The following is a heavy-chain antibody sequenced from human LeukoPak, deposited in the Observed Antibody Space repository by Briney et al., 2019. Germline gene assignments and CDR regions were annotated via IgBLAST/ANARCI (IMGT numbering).Heavy chain of an antibody. V-gene: IGHV4-4*07. CDR1: SGAISDYY. CDR3: ARVGLSSSWFYYFDY. J-gene: IGHJ4*02. D-gene: IGHD6-13*01. CDR2: IHVSGAT. Sequence: PSETLSLTCTVSSGAISDYYLAWIRQPAGKGLEWIGRIHVSGATNYNPSLGGRVTMSVDTSKNHFSLKLTSVTAADTAVYYCARVGLSSSWFYYFDYWGQGTLVTVSS.